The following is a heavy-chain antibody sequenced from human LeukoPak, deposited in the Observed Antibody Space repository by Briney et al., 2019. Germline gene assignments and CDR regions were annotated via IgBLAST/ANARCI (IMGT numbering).Heavy chain of an antibody. CDR1: GASISIYY. J-gene: IGHJ6*03. D-gene: IGHD1-1*01. CDR2: VYASGRS. Sequence: SETLSLTCAVSGASISIYYWNWIRQSAGRGLEWIGRVYASGRSKYNPSLQSRVSMSVDRSKKQFSLELSSVTAADTAVYYCAREQLELRGTDSYYYLDVWSKGTTVTVSS. CDR3: AREQLELRGTDSYYYLDV. V-gene: IGHV4-4*07.